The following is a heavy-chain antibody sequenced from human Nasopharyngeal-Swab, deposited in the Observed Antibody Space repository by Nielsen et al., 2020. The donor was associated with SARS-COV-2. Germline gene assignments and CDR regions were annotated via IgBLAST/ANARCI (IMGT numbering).Heavy chain of an antibody. CDR1: GSTFSASW. Sequence: GGSLRPSCAASGSTFSASWLHWVRQAPGEGLVWVARLNGEATTVDYADSVKGRFTISRDNAKNTLYLQMTGLRDEDTAIYYCARAGEYRFDFWGQGTLVTVSS. CDR3: ARAGEYRFDF. J-gene: IGHJ4*02. V-gene: IGHV3-74*01. D-gene: IGHD7-27*01. CDR2: LNGEATTV.